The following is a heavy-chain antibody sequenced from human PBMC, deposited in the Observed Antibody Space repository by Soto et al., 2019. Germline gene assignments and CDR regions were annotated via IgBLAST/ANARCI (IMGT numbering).Heavy chain of an antibody. V-gene: IGHV3-7*01. J-gene: IGHJ4*02. D-gene: IGHD6-6*01. CDR3: AAIFEYSSSPFDY. Sequence: PGGSLRLSCAASGFTFSSYWMSWVRQAPGKGLEWVANIKQDRSEKYYVDSVKGRFTISRDNAKNSLYLQMNSLRAEDTAVYYCAAIFEYSSSPFDYWGQGTLVTVSS. CDR2: IKQDRSEK. CDR1: GFTFSSYW.